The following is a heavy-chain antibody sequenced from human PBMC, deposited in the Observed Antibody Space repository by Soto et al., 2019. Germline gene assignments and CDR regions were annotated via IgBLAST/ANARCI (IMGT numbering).Heavy chain of an antibody. CDR1: GDSISSGGYS. CDR2: IYHSGST. CDR3: ARRPNYYDSSRNWFDP. D-gene: IGHD3-22*01. J-gene: IGHJ5*02. V-gene: IGHV4-30-2*01. Sequence: SETLSLTCAVSGDSISSGGYSWNWIRQPPGKGLEWIGYIYHSGSTNYNPSLKSRATISVDRSKNQFSLKLSSVTAADTAVYYCARRPNYYDSSRNWFDPWGQGTLVTVSS.